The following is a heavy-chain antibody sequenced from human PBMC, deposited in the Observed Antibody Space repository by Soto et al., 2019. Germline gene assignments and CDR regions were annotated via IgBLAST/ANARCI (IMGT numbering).Heavy chain of an antibody. V-gene: IGHV3-11*01. Sequence: QVQLVESGGGLVKPGGSLRLSCAASGFSFSVYYMAWVRQAPGSGLEWISSIDRNGDFVYSADSVKGRFTISRGYAKRSLYLQMDSLSNEDTAVYYIVRELAGTQYFPHNTFDLWGQGKRVTVPS. D-gene: IGHD6-19*01. CDR1: GFSFSVYY. J-gene: IGHJ3*01. CDR2: IDRNGDFV. CDR3: VRELAGTQYFPHNTFDL.